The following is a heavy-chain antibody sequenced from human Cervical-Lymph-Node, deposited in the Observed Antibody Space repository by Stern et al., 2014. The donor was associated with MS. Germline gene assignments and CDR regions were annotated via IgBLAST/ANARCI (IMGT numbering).Heavy chain of an antibody. V-gene: IGHV4-31*03. D-gene: IGHD4-17*01. CDR1: GASLSSLNYY. Sequence: VQLVESGPGLVKPSQTLSLTCTVSGASLSSLNYYWSWIRQRPGKGLEWIGFISYSGNTNYNPSLKSRVTVSADTSKPQFSLRLTSVTAADTAVYSCARDNGLRVEQFFDYWGQGILVTVSS. CDR3: ARDNGLRVEQFFDY. J-gene: IGHJ4*02. CDR2: ISYSGNT.